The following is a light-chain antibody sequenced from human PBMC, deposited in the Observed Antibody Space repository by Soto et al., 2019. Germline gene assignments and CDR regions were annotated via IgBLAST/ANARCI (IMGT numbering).Light chain of an antibody. J-gene: IGKJ1*01. Sequence: EIVLTQSPGTLSLSPGERATLSCRASQSVNRFLAWFQQKPGQVPRLLIYGASNRATGIPDRFSGSGSETDFTLTITRLEPDDFAVYYCHHYVGSPWAFGQGTKVENK. CDR2: GAS. V-gene: IGKV3-20*01. CDR1: QSVNRF. CDR3: HHYVGSPWA.